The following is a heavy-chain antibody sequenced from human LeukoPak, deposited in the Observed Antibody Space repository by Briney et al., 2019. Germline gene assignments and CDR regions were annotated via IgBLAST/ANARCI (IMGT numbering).Heavy chain of an antibody. D-gene: IGHD3-22*01. Sequence: GGSLRLSCAASGFTFSYSMNWVRQARGKGLGWVSFISTSSSYIYYADSVKGRFTISRDNAKNSLYLQVNSLTAEDTAVYYCARDDRNYYDSSGYRYYYYYYMDVWGKGTTVTVSS. CDR2: ISTSSSYI. J-gene: IGHJ6*03. CDR1: GFTFSYS. V-gene: IGHV3-21*01. CDR3: ARDDRNYYDSSGYRYYYYYYMDV.